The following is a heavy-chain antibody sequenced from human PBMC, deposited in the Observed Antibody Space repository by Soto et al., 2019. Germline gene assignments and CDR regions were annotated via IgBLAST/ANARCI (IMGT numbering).Heavy chain of an antibody. D-gene: IGHD2-8*01. V-gene: IGHV3-9*01. CDR1: GXTFDDYS. CDR3: AKGLRMYALDY. Sequence: SLRLSCAASGXTFDDYSMHWVRQAPGKGLEWVSGIIWNSGSIVYADSVKGRFTISRDNAKNSLYLKMNSLRAEDTALYYCAKGLRMYALDYWGQGTLVTVSS. J-gene: IGHJ4*02. CDR2: IIWNSGSI.